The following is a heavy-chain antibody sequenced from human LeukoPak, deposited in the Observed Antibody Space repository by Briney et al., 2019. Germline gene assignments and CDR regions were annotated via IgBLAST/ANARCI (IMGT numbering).Heavy chain of an antibody. V-gene: IGHV3-11*01. Sequence: PGGSLRLSCAASGFTFSDYYMGWIRQAPGKGLEWVSYISANSGTTIYYADSVKGRFTISRDNAKNSLYLQMNSLRAEDTAVYYCAKDIVAAGLFFDYWGQGTLVTVSS. CDR1: GFTFSDYY. J-gene: IGHJ4*02. D-gene: IGHD6-13*01. CDR3: AKDIVAAGLFFDY. CDR2: ISANSGTTI.